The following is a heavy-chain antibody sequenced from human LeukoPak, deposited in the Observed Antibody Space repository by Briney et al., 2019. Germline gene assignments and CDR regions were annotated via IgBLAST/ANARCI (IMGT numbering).Heavy chain of an antibody. CDR1: GFNFNTKW. V-gene: IGHV3-7*01. Sequence: PGGSLRLSCAASGFNFNTKWMTWVRQAPGKGLEWVANINQDGSEKYSVDSVKGRFTISRDNAKNSLYLEMSGLRAEDSAAYYCADPPSDYWGQGTLVAVSS. CDR2: INQDGSEK. CDR3: ADPPSDY. J-gene: IGHJ4*02.